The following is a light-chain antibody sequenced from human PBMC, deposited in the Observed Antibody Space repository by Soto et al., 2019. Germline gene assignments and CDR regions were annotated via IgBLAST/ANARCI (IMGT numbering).Light chain of an antibody. CDR1: SSDVGGYNY. CDR2: DVS. J-gene: IGLJ2*01. Sequence: QSALTQPASVSGSPGQSITISCTGTSSDVGGYNYVSWYQHHPGKAPKLMIYDVSNRPSGVSARFSGSKSGNTASLTISGLQVEDEADYYCSSYARTSTHVVFGGGTKLTVL. CDR3: SSYARTSTHVV. V-gene: IGLV2-14*03.